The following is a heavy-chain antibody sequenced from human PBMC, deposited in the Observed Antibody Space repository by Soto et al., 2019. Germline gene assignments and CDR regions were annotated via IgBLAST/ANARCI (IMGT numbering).Heavy chain of an antibody. Sequence: EVQLVESGGGLVQPGGSLRLSCAASGFPFSTYSMNWVRQAPGKGLEWISYITYSGSPIYYADSVKGRFTISRDNAKDSLYLQMNSLRDDDTAMYYCATGGTSSPLADWGQGTLVTVSS. D-gene: IGHD6-6*01. J-gene: IGHJ4*02. CDR2: ITYSGSPI. V-gene: IGHV3-48*02. CDR1: GFPFSTYS. CDR3: ATGGTSSPLAD.